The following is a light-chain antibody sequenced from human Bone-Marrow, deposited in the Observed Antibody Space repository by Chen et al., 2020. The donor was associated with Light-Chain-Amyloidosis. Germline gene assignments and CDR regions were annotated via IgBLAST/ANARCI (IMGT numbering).Light chain of an antibody. CDR3: QQYGTSPLT. Sequence: EIVLTQSPGTLSLSPGEGANLSCRASQTISSNYLTWYQQKFGQAPRLLIYGSSSRATGIPDRFTGSGSGTDFTLTINRLEPEDFARYDCQQYGTSPLTFGGGTKVEIK. CDR2: GSS. J-gene: IGKJ4*01. V-gene: IGKV3-20*01. CDR1: QTISSNY.